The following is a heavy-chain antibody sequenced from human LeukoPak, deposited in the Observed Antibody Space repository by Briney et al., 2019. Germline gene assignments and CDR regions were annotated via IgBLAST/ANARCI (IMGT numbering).Heavy chain of an antibody. J-gene: IGHJ4*02. CDR1: GGSIGSGSYY. D-gene: IGHD6-19*01. Sequence: SETLSLTCTVSGGSIGSGSYYWSWIRQPAGKGLEWIGRIYTSGSTKYNPSLKSRVTISVDTSNNQFSLKLSSVTAADTAVYYCARVKKSSGWYGEADRYYFDYWGQGTLVTVSS. CDR3: ARVKKSSGWYGEADRYYFDY. CDR2: IYTSGST. V-gene: IGHV4-61*02.